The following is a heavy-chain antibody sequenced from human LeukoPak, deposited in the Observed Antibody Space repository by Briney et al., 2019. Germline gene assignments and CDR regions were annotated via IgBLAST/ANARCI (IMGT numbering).Heavy chain of an antibody. J-gene: IGHJ5*02. V-gene: IGHV1-24*01. D-gene: IGHD1-26*01. CDR1: GYTLTELS. CDR2: FDPEDGET. CDR3: ATGPIVGATRANWFDP. Sequence: ASVKVTCKVSGYTLTELSMHWVRQAPGKGLEWMGGFDPEDGETIYAQKFQGRVTMTEDTSTDTAYMELSSLRSEDTAVYYCATGPIVGATRANWFDPWGQGTLVTVSS.